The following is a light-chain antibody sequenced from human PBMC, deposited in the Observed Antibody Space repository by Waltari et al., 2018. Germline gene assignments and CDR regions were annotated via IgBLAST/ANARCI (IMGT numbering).Light chain of an antibody. J-gene: IGKJ5*01. CDR2: WAS. Sequence: DIVMTQSPDFLAVSLGERSTINCKSSQSLFSPSNSKTYKSWYQQKPGQPPKLLIYWASTRGSGVPDRFSGSGSGTDFTLTISSLQAEDVAVYYCHHYYIPPLTFGQGTRLEIK. V-gene: IGKV4-1*01. CDR3: HHYYIPPLT. CDR1: QSLFSPSNSKTY.